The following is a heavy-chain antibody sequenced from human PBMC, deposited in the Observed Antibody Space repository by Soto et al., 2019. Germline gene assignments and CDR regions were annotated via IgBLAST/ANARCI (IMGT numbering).Heavy chain of an antibody. Sequence: PSETLSLTCTVSGGSISSYYWSWIRQPPGKGLEWIGEINHSGSTNYNPSLKSRVTISVDTSKNQFSLKLSSVTAADTAVYYCASIAAAVGAFDIWGQGTMVTVSS. CDR1: GGSISSYY. CDR3: ASIAAAVGAFDI. V-gene: IGHV4-34*01. CDR2: INHSGST. J-gene: IGHJ3*02. D-gene: IGHD6-13*01.